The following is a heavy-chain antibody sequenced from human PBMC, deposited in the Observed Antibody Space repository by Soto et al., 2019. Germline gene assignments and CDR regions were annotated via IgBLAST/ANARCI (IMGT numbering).Heavy chain of an antibody. CDR1: GFSLSNARMG. CDR3: ARILRDDFWSGYYGNWYFDL. Sequence: QVTLKASGPVLVKPTETLTLTCTVSGFSLSNARMGVSWIRQPPGKALEWLAHIFSNDEKSYSTSLKSRLTISKDTSKGQVVLTMTNLDPVDTATYYCARILRDDFWSGYYGNWYFDLWGRGTMVTVSS. J-gene: IGHJ2*01. V-gene: IGHV2-26*01. D-gene: IGHD3-3*01. CDR2: IFSNDEK.